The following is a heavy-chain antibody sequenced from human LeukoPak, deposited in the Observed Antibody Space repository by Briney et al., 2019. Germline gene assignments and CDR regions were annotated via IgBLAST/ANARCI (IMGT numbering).Heavy chain of an antibody. CDR2: INSSGDGT. Sequence: PGGSLRLSCAASGFTFSSYAMSWVRQAPGAGLEWVSAINSSGDGTYYADSVKGRFTISRDNAKNTLYLHMNSLRAEDTAVYYCARGLSVLDYWGQGTLVTVSS. CDR1: GFTFSSYA. J-gene: IGHJ4*02. V-gene: IGHV3-23*01. D-gene: IGHD2-21*01. CDR3: ARGLSVLDY.